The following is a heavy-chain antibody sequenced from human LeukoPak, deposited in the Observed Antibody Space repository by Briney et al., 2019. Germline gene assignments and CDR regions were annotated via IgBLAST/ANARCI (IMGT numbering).Heavy chain of an antibody. V-gene: IGHV1-18*01. CDR3: ARDGSDTKRSFDP. J-gene: IGHJ5*02. CDR1: GYTFTSYG. D-gene: IGHD2-2*01. CDR2: ISAYNGNT. Sequence: ASVKVSCKASGYTFTSYGISWVRQAPGQGLEWMGWISAYNGNTIYAQQFQGRVTMTGDTSTSTVYMELSSLRSEDTAVYYCARDGSDTKRSFDPWGQGTLVTASS.